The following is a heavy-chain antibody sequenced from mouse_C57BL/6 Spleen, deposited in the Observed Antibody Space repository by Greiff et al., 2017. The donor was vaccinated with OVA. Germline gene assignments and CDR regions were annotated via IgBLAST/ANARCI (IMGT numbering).Heavy chain of an antibody. J-gene: IGHJ1*03. V-gene: IGHV5-6*01. CDR3: ERFSYYESSYWYFDV. Sequence: EVQGVESGGDLVKPGGSLTLSCAASGFTFSSYGMSWVRQTPDQRLEWVATISSGGSYTYYPDSVMGRFTFSGDNAKITMYLQMSSLKSEETAMYYCERFSYYESSYWYFDVWGTGTTVTVSS. CDR2: ISSGGSYT. CDR1: GFTFSSYG. D-gene: IGHD1-1*01.